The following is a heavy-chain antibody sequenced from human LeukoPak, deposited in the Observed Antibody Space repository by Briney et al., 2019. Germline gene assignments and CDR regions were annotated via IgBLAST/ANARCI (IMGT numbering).Heavy chain of an antibody. CDR2: INSDGSST. J-gene: IGHJ4*02. Sequence: GGSLRLSCAASGFTFGSYSMNWVRQAPGKGLVWVSRINSDGSSTSYADSVKGRFTISRDNAKNTLYLQMNSLRAEDTAVYYCARGTLPYSSSSGATDWGQGTLVTVSS. CDR3: ARGTLPYSSSSGATD. D-gene: IGHD6-6*01. CDR1: GFTFGSYS. V-gene: IGHV3-74*01.